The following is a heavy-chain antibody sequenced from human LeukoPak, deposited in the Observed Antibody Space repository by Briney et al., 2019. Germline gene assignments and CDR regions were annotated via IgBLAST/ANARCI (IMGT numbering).Heavy chain of an antibody. CDR3: ARERLRSLDY. CDR1: GFTFSSYA. V-gene: IGHV3-33*08. D-gene: IGHD5-12*01. Sequence: GGSLRLSCAASGFTFSSYAMSWVRQAPGKGLEWVAVIWYDGSNKYYADSVKGRFTISRDNSKNTLYLQMNSLRAEATAVYYCARERLRSLDYWGQGTLVTVSS. J-gene: IGHJ4*02. CDR2: IWYDGSNK.